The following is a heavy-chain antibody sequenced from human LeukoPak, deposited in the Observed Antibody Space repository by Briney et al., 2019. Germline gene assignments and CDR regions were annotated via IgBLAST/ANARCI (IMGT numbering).Heavy chain of an antibody. V-gene: IGHV3-73*01. CDR1: GFTFSSYA. D-gene: IGHD2-2*02. CDR2: IRSEANSCAT. CDR3: TRTPPYCSSTSCYTNYYYYGMDV. J-gene: IGHJ6*02. Sequence: GGSLRLSCAASGFTFSSYAMSWVRQASGKGLEWVGRIRSEANSCATAYAASVKGRFTISRDDSKNTAYLQMNSLKTEDTAMYYCTRTPPYCSSTSCYTNYYYYGMDVWGQGTTVTVSS.